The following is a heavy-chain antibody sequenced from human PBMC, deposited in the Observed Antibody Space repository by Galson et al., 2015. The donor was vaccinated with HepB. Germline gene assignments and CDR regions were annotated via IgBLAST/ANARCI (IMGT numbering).Heavy chain of an antibody. CDR2: ISSNGYMI. J-gene: IGHJ4*02. V-gene: IGHV3-48*03. CDR1: GFTFGAYE. D-gene: IGHD3-10*01. CDR3: VRDDALWSWYFDS. Sequence: SLRLSCAASGFTFGAYEMNWVRQAPGKGLEWISYISSNGYMIYYAESVKGRFTVSRDNARDSLYLQMNSLRVEDMAVYYCVRDDALWSWYFDSWGQGILVTVSS.